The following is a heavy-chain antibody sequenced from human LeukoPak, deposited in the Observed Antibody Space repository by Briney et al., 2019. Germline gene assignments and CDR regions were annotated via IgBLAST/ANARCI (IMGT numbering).Heavy chain of an antibody. V-gene: IGHV1-69*01. Sequence: SLKVSCTASGGTFSSYAISWGRHAPGPGHGWVGGVIPIFGTANYAQTFQGRVTITADESTSTAYMELSSLRSEDTAVYYCARDMLGYYYSDMDVWGKGTTVTVSS. D-gene: IGHD3-10*02. J-gene: IGHJ6*03. CDR1: GGTFSSYA. CDR3: ARDMLGYYYSDMDV. CDR2: VIPIFGTA.